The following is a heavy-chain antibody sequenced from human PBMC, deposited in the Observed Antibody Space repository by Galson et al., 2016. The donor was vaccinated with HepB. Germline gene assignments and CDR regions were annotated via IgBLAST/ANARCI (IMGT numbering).Heavy chain of an antibody. CDR1: GFTFSRAW. CDR2: ISYDGSNK. V-gene: IGHV3-30*03. CDR3: GRDRHSGSYYGYFDY. J-gene: IGHJ4*02. Sequence: SLRLSCAASGFTFSRAWMNWVRQAPGKGLEWVATISYDGSNKYYADSVKGRFTISRDSSKNTLYLQMNSLRAEDTAVYYCGRDRHSGSYYGYFDYWGQGTLVTVSS. D-gene: IGHD1-26*01.